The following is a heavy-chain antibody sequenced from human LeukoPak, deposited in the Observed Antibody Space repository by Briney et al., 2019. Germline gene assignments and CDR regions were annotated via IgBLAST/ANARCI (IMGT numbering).Heavy chain of an antibody. CDR2: ISWNSGSI. D-gene: IGHD1-26*01. J-gene: IGHJ4*02. CDR1: GFTFDDYA. V-gene: IGHV3-9*03. Sequence: GRSLRLSCAASGFTFDDYAMHWVRQAPGKGLEWVSGISWNSGSIGYADSVKGRFTISRDNAKNSLYLQMNSLRAEDMALYYCARSRWEPPTFFDYWGQGTLVSVSS. CDR3: ARSRWEPPTFFDY.